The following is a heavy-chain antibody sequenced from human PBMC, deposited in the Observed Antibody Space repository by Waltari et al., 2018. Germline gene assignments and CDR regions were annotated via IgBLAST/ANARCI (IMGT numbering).Heavy chain of an antibody. Sequence: QVQLVQSGAEVKKPGASVKVSCKASGYTFTDYYVHWVRQAPGQGLEWMGRINANKGDTEYAQKFQGRVTMTRDTSLDTADMELSRLRSDDTAEYYCAKGGPAIFGVLNTKRFDCWGQGTPVTVSS. CDR2: INANKGDT. D-gene: IGHD3-3*01. CDR1: GYTFTDYY. CDR3: AKGGPAIFGVLNTKRFDC. J-gene: IGHJ4*02. V-gene: IGHV1-2*06.